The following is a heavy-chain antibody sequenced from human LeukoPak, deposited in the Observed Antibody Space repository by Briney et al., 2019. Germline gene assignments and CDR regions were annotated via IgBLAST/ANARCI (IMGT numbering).Heavy chain of an antibody. CDR3: AGDPTSSWETAF. V-gene: IGHV3-21*01. CDR2: TDII. J-gene: IGHJ3*01. CDR1: GFTFSNYT. Sequence: GGSLRLSCAASGFTFSNYTMNWVRQAPGKGLEWVSSTDIIYYADSVKGRFTISRDDAKNSLYLQMNSLRAADTAVYYCAGDPTSSWETAFWGQGTMVTVSS. D-gene: IGHD2-21*02.